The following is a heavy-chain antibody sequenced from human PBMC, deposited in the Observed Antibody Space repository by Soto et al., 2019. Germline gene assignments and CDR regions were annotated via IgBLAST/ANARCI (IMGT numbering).Heavy chain of an antibody. D-gene: IGHD5-18*01. CDR3: ASLKLGYSTFDP. Sequence: SETLSLTCTVSGGSISGGSYYWSWIRQHPGKGLEWIGYIHSSGSTSYNPSLESRVTISVDTSKNQFSLKLSSVTAADTAVYYCASLKLGYSTFDPWGQGTLVTVSS. CDR1: GGSISGGSYY. V-gene: IGHV4-31*03. CDR2: IHSSGST. J-gene: IGHJ5*02.